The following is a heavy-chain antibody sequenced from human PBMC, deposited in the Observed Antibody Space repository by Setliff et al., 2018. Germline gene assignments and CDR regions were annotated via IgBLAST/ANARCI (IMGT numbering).Heavy chain of an antibody. Sequence: SETLSLTCTVYGGSLSNYYWSWIRQPPGKGLEWIVEINHSGSTNYNPSLVSRVTISIDTSKSQFSLRLSSVTAADTAVYYCARQRRIWNDLDYFDYWGQGTLVTVSS. CDR2: INHSGST. D-gene: IGHD1-1*01. CDR3: ARQRRIWNDLDYFDY. CDR1: GGSLSNYY. J-gene: IGHJ4*02. V-gene: IGHV4-34*01.